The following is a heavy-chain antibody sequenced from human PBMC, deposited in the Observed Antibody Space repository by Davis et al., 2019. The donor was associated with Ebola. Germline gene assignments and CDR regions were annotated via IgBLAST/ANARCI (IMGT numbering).Heavy chain of an antibody. V-gene: IGHV5-51*01. CDR3: AGRAAGGGGGMVDY. J-gene: IGHJ4*02. CDR2: IYPGDSDT. D-gene: IGHD6-13*01. CDR1: GYSFTSYW. Sequence: PGGSLRLSCKGSGYSFTSYWIGWVRQMPGKGLEWMGIIYPGDSDTRYSPSFQGQVTISADKSISTPYLQWSSLKASGTACNYWAGRAAGGGGGMVDYWGQGTLVTVSS.